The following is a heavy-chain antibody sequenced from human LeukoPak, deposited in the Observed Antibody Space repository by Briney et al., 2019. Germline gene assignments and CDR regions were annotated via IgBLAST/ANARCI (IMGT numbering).Heavy chain of an antibody. Sequence: SETLSLTCTVSGGSISSGDYSWSWIRQPPGKGLEWIGYIYHSGSTYYNPSLKSRVTISVDRSKNQFSLKLSSVTAADTAVYYCARDRRYYYGGHYYYNGMDVWGQGTTVTVSS. CDR1: GGSISSGDYS. CDR2: IYHSGST. D-gene: IGHD3-10*01. V-gene: IGHV4-30-2*01. J-gene: IGHJ6*02. CDR3: ARDRRYYYGGHYYYNGMDV.